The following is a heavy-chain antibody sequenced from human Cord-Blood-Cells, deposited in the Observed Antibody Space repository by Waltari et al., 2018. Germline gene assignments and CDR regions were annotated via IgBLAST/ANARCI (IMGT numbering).Heavy chain of an antibody. CDR2: IYYSGST. V-gene: IGHV4-39*01. Sequence: QLQLQESGPGLVKPSETLSPTCTVSGGSISSSSYYWGWIRQPPGKGLEWIGSIYYSGSTYYNPSLKSRVTISVDTSKNQFSLKLSSVTAADTAVYYCARYSSSWYWFDPWGQGTLVTVSS. J-gene: IGHJ5*02. D-gene: IGHD6-13*01. CDR1: GGSISSSSYY. CDR3: ARYSSSWYWFDP.